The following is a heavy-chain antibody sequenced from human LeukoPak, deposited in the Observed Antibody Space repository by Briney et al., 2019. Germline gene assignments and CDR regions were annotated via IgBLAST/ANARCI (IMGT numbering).Heavy chain of an antibody. Sequence: PGGSLRLSCAASGFTFSSYEMNWVRQPPGKGLEWVSYISSGGSTIYYADSVKGRFTISRDNAKNSLYLQMNSLRAEDTAVYYCARGGGNYGDYSTSVDYWGQGTLVTVSS. V-gene: IGHV3-48*03. CDR3: ARGGGNYGDYSTSVDY. CDR2: ISSGGSTI. D-gene: IGHD4-17*01. J-gene: IGHJ4*02. CDR1: GFTFSSYE.